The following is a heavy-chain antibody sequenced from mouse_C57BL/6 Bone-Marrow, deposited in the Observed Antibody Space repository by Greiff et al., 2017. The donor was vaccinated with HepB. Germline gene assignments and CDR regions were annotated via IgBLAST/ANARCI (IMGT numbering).Heavy chain of an antibody. J-gene: IGHJ3*01. CDR2: ISYDGSN. CDR1: GYSITSGYY. Sequence: EVQLQQSGPGLVKPSQSLSLTCSVTGYSITSGYYWNWIRQFPGNKLEWMGYISYDGSNNYNPYLKNRISITRDTSKNQFFLKLNSVTTEDTATYYCAREGYYYGSIYSAAWFAYWGQGTLVTVSA. V-gene: IGHV3-6*01. D-gene: IGHD1-1*01. CDR3: AREGYYYGSIYSAAWFAY.